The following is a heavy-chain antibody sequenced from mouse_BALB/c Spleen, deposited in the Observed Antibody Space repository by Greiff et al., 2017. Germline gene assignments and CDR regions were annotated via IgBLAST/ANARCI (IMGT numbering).Heavy chain of an antibody. CDR1: GFTFSSFG. V-gene: IGHV5-17*02. Sequence: EVMLVESGGGLVQPGGSRKLSCAASGFTFSSFGMHWVRQAPEKGLEWVAYISSGSSTIYYADTVKGRFTISRDNPKNTLFLQMTSLRSEDTAMYYCATITTAGMFAYWGQGTLVTVSA. D-gene: IGHD1-2*01. J-gene: IGHJ3*01. CDR2: ISSGSSTI. CDR3: ATITTAGMFAY.